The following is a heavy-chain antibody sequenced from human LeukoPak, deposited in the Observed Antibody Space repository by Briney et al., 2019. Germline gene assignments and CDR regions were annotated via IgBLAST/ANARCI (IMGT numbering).Heavy chain of an antibody. CDR2: ISTYNGNT. J-gene: IGHJ1*01. CDR3: ARGSSSSSPSGYFQH. D-gene: IGHD6-13*01. V-gene: IGHV1-18*01. CDR1: GYTFSSYD. Sequence: ASVKVSCKASGYTFSSYDISWVRQAPGQGLEWMGWISTYNGNTNYARKLQGRVTMTTDTSTSTAYMELRSLRSDDTAVYYCARGSSSSSPSGYFQHWGQGTLVTVSS.